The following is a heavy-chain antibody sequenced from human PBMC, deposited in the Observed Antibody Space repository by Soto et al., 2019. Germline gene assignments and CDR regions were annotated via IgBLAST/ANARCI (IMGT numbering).Heavy chain of an antibody. CDR3: ASEYCSGGSCYCYGMDV. D-gene: IGHD2-15*01. CDR1: GFTFSSYG. Sequence: QVQLVESGGGVVQPGRSLRLSCAASGFTFSSYGMHWVRQAPGKGLEWVAVIWYDGSNKYYADSVKGRFTISRDNSKNTMYLQMNSLGAEDTAVYYCASEYCSGGSCYCYGMDVWGQGTTVTVSS. V-gene: IGHV3-33*01. CDR2: IWYDGSNK. J-gene: IGHJ6*02.